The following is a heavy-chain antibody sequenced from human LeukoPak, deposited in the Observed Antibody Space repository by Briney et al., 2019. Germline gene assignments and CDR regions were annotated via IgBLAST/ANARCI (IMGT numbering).Heavy chain of an antibody. CDR1: GGSLSRYY. Sequence: SETLSLTCTVSGGSLSRYYWSWIRQPAGKGLEWIGRIYTSGSTNYNPSLKSRVTISVDTSKNQFSLKLSSVTAADTAVYYCARVPYYDFWSGSGYYFDYWGQGTLVTVSS. CDR2: IYTSGST. J-gene: IGHJ4*02. D-gene: IGHD3-3*01. V-gene: IGHV4-4*07. CDR3: ARVPYYDFWSGSGYYFDY.